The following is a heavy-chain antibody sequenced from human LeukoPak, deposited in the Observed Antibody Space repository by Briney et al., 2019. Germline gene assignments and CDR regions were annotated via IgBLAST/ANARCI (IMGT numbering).Heavy chain of an antibody. CDR1: GGSISSYY. V-gene: IGHV4-59*01. Sequence: SETLSLTCTVSGGSISSYYWSWIRQPPGKGLEWIGYIYYSGSTNYNPSLKSRVTISVDTSKNQFSLKLSSVTAADTAVYYCARGLSSSWYEGIDYWGQGTLVTVSS. CDR3: ARGLSSSWYEGIDY. J-gene: IGHJ4*02. D-gene: IGHD6-13*01. CDR2: IYYSGST.